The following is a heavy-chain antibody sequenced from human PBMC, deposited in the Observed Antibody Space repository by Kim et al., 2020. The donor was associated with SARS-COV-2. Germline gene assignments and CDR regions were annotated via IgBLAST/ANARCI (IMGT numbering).Heavy chain of an antibody. CDR3: ARDYDSSGLDAFDI. CDR2: IIPIFGTA. D-gene: IGHD3-22*01. J-gene: IGHJ3*02. CDR1: GGTFSSYA. V-gene: IGHV1-69*13. Sequence: SVKVSCKASGGTFSSYAISWVRQAPGQGLEWMGGIIPIFGTANYAQKFQGRVTITADESTSTAYMELSSLRSEDTAVYYCARDYDSSGLDAFDIWGQGTMVTVSS.